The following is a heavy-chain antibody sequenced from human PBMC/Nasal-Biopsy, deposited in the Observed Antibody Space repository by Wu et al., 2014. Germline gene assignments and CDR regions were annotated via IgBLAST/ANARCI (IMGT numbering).Heavy chain of an antibody. V-gene: IGHV2-5*02. CDR2: IYWDDDK. Sequence: LVKPTQTLTLTCAFSGFSLTNGGVSVGWVRQSPGKALEWLALIYWDDDKRYSPALKTRLTITKDTSKDQVVLTMANMDPVDTGTYYCARLSIGVPNPIYSFDSWGQGTLVTVSS. CDR1: GFSLTNGGVS. CDR3: ARLSIGVPNPIYSFDS. J-gene: IGHJ4*02. D-gene: IGHD3-3*01.